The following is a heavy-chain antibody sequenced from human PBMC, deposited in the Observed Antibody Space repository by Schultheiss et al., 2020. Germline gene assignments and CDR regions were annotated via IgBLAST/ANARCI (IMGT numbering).Heavy chain of an antibody. CDR2: INSDGSST. Sequence: GGSLRLSCAASGFTFSSYWMHWVRQAPGKGLVWVSRINSDGSSTSYADSVKGRFTISRDNAKNTLYLQMNSLRAEDTAVYYCAKDRAAAAFDYWGQGTLVTFSS. V-gene: IGHV3-74*01. D-gene: IGHD6-13*01. J-gene: IGHJ4*02. CDR1: GFTFSSYW. CDR3: AKDRAAAAFDY.